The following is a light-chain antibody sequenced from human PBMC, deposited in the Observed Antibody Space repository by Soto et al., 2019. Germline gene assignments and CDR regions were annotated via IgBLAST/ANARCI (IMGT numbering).Light chain of an antibody. J-gene: IGKJ1*01. CDR1: QSIRNY. Sequence: DIQMTQSPSSLSASVGDRVTISCRASQSIRNYVSWYQQKPGTAPKLLIRAASTLQSGVPSRFSVSGSGTAFTLTISILQIEDFATYFCQQTDSTPQTFGQGTNVEI. V-gene: IGKV1-39*01. CDR3: QQTDSTPQT. CDR2: AAS.